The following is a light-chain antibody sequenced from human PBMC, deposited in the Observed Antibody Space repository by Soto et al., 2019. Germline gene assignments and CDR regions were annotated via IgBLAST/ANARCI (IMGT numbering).Light chain of an antibody. J-gene: IGLJ2*01. CDR3: SSYTSSSTRVV. CDR2: DVS. V-gene: IGLV2-14*01. CDR1: SSDVGGYNY. Sequence: QSALTQPASVSGSPGQSITISCTGTSSDVGGYNYVSWYQQHPGKAPKLIIYDVSNRPSGVSNRFSGSKSGNTASLTISGLQAEDEADYSCSSYTSSSTRVVFGGGTKVTVL.